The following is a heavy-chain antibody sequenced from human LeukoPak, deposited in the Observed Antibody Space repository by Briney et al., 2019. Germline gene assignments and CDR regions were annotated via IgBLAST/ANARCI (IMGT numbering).Heavy chain of an antibody. CDR2: IFYSGST. CDR3: ARGWRGVVGATSFDY. V-gene: IGHV4-59*01. D-gene: IGHD1-26*01. J-gene: IGHJ4*02. Sequence: SETLSLTCTVSGXSISSYYWSWIRQPPGRGLELIGYIFYSGSTNYNPSLKSQVTISVDTSKNQFSPTLNSVTAADTAVYYCARGWRGVVGATSFDYWGQGTLVTVSS. CDR1: GXSISSYY.